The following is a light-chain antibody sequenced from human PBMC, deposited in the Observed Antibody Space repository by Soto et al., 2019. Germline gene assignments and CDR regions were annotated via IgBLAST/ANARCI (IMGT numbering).Light chain of an antibody. CDR1: QSISSW. J-gene: IGKJ3*01. CDR2: KAS. V-gene: IGKV1-5*03. CDR3: QHSFT. Sequence: DIQMTQSPSTLSASVGDRVTITCRASQSISSWLAWYQQKPGKAPKLLIYKASSLDSGVPSRFSGSGSGTEFTLTISSQQTDDFATYYCQHSFTFGPGTKVDIK.